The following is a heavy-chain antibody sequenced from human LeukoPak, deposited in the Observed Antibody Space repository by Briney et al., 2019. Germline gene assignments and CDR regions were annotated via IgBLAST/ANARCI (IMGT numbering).Heavy chain of an antibody. V-gene: IGHV3-7*03. Sequence: LGGSLRLSCAASGFTFSSYWMQWVRQAPGKGLEWVANIKQDGSEKYYADSVKGRFIISRDNAKNALYLQMSSLRAEDTAIYYCARDRSPYSSSWSKFDPWGQGTLVTVSS. J-gene: IGHJ5*02. CDR2: IKQDGSEK. D-gene: IGHD6-13*01. CDR1: GFTFSSYW. CDR3: ARDRSPYSSSWSKFDP.